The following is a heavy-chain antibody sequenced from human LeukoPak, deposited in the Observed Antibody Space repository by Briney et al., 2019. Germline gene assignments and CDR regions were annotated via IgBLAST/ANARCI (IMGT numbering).Heavy chain of an antibody. Sequence: GGSLRLSCEASGFSFSSYNMDWVRQTPGKGLEWISSITTSSTYTFYADSVKGRFTISRDNSKNTLYLQMNSLRAEDTAVYFCASGPTYYYDSSGLDAFDIWGQGTMVTVSS. CDR1: GFSFSSYN. D-gene: IGHD3-22*01. CDR2: ITTSSTYT. V-gene: IGHV3-21*04. J-gene: IGHJ3*02. CDR3: ASGPTYYYDSSGLDAFDI.